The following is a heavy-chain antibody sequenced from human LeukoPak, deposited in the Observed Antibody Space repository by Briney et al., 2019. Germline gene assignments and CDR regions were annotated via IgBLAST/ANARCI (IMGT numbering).Heavy chain of an antibody. CDR1: GFTFSSYA. D-gene: IGHD3-3*01. J-gene: IGHJ4*02. CDR2: ISGSGGST. CDR3: AKVVDFWSGHRPLYFDY. Sequence: GGSLRLSCAASGFTFSSYAMSWVRQAPGKGLEWVSAISGSGGSTYYADSVKGRFTISRDNSKNTLYLQMNSLRAEDTAVYYCAKVVDFWSGHRPLYFDYWGQGTLVTVSS. V-gene: IGHV3-23*01.